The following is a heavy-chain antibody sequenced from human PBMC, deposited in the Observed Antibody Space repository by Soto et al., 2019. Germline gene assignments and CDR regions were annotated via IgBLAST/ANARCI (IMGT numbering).Heavy chain of an antibody. CDR2: IYYSGST. Sequence: QVQLQESGPGLVKPSQTLSLTCTVSGGSISSGVYYWSWIRQHPGKGLEWIGYIYYSGSTSYNPSLKSRVTISVDTSKNQFSLQLSSVTAADPAVYYCARYSSSSQQYYGMDFWGQGTTVTVSS. CDR3: ARYSSSSQQYYGMDF. CDR1: GGSISSGVYY. V-gene: IGHV4-31*03. D-gene: IGHD6-13*01. J-gene: IGHJ6*02.